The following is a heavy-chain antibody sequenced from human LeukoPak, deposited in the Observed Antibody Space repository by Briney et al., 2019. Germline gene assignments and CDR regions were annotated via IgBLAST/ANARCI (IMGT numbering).Heavy chain of an antibody. J-gene: IGHJ1*01. CDR2: IIPIFGTA. Sequence: GASVKVSCKASGYTFTSYGISWVRQAPGQGLEWMGGIIPIFGTANYAQKFQGRVTITADESTSTAYMELSSLRSEDTAVYYCARHSSSWYREYFQHWGQGTLVTVSS. D-gene: IGHD6-13*01. CDR1: GYTFTSYG. CDR3: ARHSSSWYREYFQH. V-gene: IGHV1-69*13.